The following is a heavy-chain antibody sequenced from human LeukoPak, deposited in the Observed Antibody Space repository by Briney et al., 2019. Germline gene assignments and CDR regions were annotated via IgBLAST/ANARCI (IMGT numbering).Heavy chain of an antibody. CDR3: ARRVSGGVHFDY. CDR1: GFTFSNYA. D-gene: IGHD5/OR15-5a*01. CDR2: VTGSGIST. J-gene: IGHJ4*02. Sequence: PGGSLRLSCAASGFTFSNYAMTWVRQTPGKGLEWVSIVTGSGISTYYVDSVKGRFTISRDNSKNTLYLQMNSLRAEDTAVYYCARRVSGGVHFDYWGQGTLVTASS. V-gene: IGHV3-23*01.